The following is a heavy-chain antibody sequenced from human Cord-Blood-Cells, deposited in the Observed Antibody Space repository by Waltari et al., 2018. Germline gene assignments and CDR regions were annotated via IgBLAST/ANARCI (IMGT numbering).Heavy chain of an antibody. J-gene: IGHJ6*02. CDR1: GYSFTSYW. Sequence: EVQLVQSGAEVKKPGESLKISCKGSGYSFTSYWIGWVRQMPGKGLEWMGIIYPGDSDTRYSPSVQGQVTISADNSISTAYLQWSSLKASDTAMYYCARHSSPYYYYYGMDVWGQGTTVTVSS. V-gene: IGHV5-51*01. CDR3: ARHSSPYYYYYGMDV. CDR2: IYPGDSDT. D-gene: IGHD6-19*01.